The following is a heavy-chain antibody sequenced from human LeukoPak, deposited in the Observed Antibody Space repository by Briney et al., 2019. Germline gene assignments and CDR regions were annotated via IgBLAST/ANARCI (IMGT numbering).Heavy chain of an antibody. CDR1: GYTFTGYY. CDR3: ARDRTGLRNYYGSGGYYNGGGYSNY. D-gene: IGHD3-10*01. J-gene: IGHJ4*02. CDR2: IKPNSGGT. V-gene: IGHV1-2*02. Sequence: ASVKVSCKASGYTFTGYYMHWVRQAPGQGLEWMGWIKPNSGGTNYAQKFQGRVTMTRDTSISTAYMELSRLRSDDTAVYYCARDRTGLRNYYGSGGYYNGGGYSNYWGQGTLVTVSS.